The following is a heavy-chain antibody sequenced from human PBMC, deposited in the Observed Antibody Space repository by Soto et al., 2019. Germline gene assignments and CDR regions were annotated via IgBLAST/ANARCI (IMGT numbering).Heavy chain of an antibody. CDR1: GYAFSSYW. D-gene: IGHD2-15*01. CDR3: ARGDCTATICDPWPDP. CDR2: IYPGDSDT. V-gene: IGHV5-51*01. Sequence: GESLMISCQGSGYAFSSYWIAWVRQMPGKGLEWMGIIYPGDSDTRYRPSFQGQVTISVDKSLTTAYLQWSRLKASDPAMDYWARGDCTATICDPWPDPRGQQTLVTASS. J-gene: IGHJ5*02.